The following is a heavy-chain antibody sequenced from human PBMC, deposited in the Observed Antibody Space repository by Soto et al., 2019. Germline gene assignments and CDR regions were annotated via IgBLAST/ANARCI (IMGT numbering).Heavy chain of an antibody. J-gene: IGHJ4*02. V-gene: IGHV3-7*03. CDR3: VTGYHSDY. D-gene: IGHD5-18*01. CDR1: VISTSSYW. CDR2: IKNDGSEK. Sequence: PGWSLRLSCAASVISTSSYWMGWVRQAPGRGLEWVASIKNDGSEKYYMDSLKGRFTISRDNALNSLYLQMNSLRAEDTAVYFCVTGYHSDYWGQGTLVTVSS.